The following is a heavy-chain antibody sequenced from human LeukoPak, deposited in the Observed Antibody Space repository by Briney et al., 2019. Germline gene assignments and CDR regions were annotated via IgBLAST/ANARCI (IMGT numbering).Heavy chain of an antibody. CDR1: GFTFSSYA. J-gene: IGHJ4*02. CDR2: ISGSGGST. Sequence: GGSLRLSCAASGFTFSSYAMSWVRQAPGKGLEWVSAISGSGGSTYYADSVKGRFTISRDNSKNTLYLQMNNLRAEDTAVYYCAKFLPTHIVVANYYFDYWGQGTLVTVSS. V-gene: IGHV3-23*01. D-gene: IGHD2-21*01. CDR3: AKFLPTHIVVANYYFDY.